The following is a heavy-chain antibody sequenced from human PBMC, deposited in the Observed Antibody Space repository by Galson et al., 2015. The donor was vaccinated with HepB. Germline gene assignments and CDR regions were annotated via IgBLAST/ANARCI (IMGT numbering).Heavy chain of an antibody. D-gene: IGHD6-19*01. CDR3: AKYTSGWASFDY. V-gene: IGHV4-34*01. Sequence: SETLSLTCAVYGGSFSDSYWSWIRQPPGKGLEWIGEINHRGSTNYNPSLKSRVTISVDTSKIQFSLQLSSVTAADTAMYYCAKYTSGWASFDYWGQGTLVTVSS. J-gene: IGHJ4*02. CDR1: GGSFSDSY. CDR2: INHRGST.